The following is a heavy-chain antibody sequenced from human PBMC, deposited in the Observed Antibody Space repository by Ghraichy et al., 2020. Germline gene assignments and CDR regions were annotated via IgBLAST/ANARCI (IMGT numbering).Heavy chain of an antibody. CDR3: ARAIRYCSGGSCYSAFDY. CDR1: GGSISSYY. J-gene: IGHJ4*02. D-gene: IGHD2-15*01. Sequence: SETLSLTCTVSGGSISSYYWSWIRQPPGKGLEWIGYIYYSGSTNYNPSLKSRVTISVDTSKNQFSLKLSSVTAADTAVYYCARAIRYCSGGSCYSAFDYWGQGTLVTVSS. V-gene: IGHV4-59*01. CDR2: IYYSGST.